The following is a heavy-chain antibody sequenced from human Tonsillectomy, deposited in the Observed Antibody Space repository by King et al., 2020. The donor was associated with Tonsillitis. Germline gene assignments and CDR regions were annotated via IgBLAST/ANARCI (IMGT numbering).Heavy chain of an antibody. CDR2: ITPFNGHT. J-gene: IGHJ2*01. CDR1: GYTFAYRY. Sequence: QLVESGAEVKKTGSSVKVSCKSSGYTFAYRYLHWVRQAPGQALEWMGWITPFNGHTNYAQKFQDRVTITRDNSMTTAYMELSSLRSGDTAIYYCASAQDYFDLWGRGTLVTVSS. CDR3: ASAQDYFDL. V-gene: IGHV1-45*02.